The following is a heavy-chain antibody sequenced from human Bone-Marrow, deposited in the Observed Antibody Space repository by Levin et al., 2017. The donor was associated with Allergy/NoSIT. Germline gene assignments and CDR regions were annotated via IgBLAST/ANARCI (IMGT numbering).Heavy chain of an antibody. CDR2: ISYDGSNK. V-gene: IGHV3-30*04. Sequence: LSLTCAASGFTFSSYAMHWVRQAPGKGLEWVAVISYDGSNKYYADSVKGRFTISRDNSKNTLYLQMNSLRAEDTAVYYCARDISGSWGYWGQGTLVTVSS. J-gene: IGHJ4*02. CDR1: GFTFSSYA. CDR3: ARDISGSWGY. D-gene: IGHD1-26*01.